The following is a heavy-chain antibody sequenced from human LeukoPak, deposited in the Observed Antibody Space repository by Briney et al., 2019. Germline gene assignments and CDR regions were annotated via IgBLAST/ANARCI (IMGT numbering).Heavy chain of an antibody. CDR1: GFTFSNYA. CDR2: ISGNGANT. V-gene: IGHV3-23*01. D-gene: IGHD2-21*01. CDR3: ATEKGDSPDY. J-gene: IGHJ4*02. Sequence: GGSLRLSCAASGFTFSNYAMSWVRQAPGKGLEWVSGISGNGANTYHADSVKGRFTISRDNSKNTLYVQMHSLRAEDTAVYYCATEKGDSPDYWGQGTLVTVSS.